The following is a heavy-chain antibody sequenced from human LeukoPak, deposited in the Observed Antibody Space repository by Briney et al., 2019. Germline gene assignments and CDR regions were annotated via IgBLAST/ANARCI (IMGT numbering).Heavy chain of an antibody. CDR3: ARGWATAALYYYYGMDV. Sequence: GSLRLSCAASGFTFSSYAMSWVRQPPGKGLEWIGEINHSGSTNYNPSLKSRVTISVDTSKNQFSLKLSSVTAADTAVYYCARGWATAALYYYYGMDVWGQGTTVTVSS. CDR2: INHSGST. CDR1: GFTFSSYA. V-gene: IGHV4-34*01. J-gene: IGHJ6*02. D-gene: IGHD2-2*01.